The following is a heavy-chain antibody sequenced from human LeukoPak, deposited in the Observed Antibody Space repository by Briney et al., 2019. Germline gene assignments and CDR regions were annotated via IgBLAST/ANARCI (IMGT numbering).Heavy chain of an antibody. D-gene: IGHD6-19*01. CDR2: ISSSSSYI. J-gene: IGHJ4*02. CDR1: GFTFSSYS. Sequence: GGSLRLSCAASGFTFSSYSMNWVRQAPGKGLEWVSSISSSSSYIYYADSVKGRFTISRDNAKNSLSLQMNSLRAEDTALYYCARGGEGSGFDSWGQGTLVTVSS. CDR3: ARGGEGSGFDS. V-gene: IGHV3-21*01.